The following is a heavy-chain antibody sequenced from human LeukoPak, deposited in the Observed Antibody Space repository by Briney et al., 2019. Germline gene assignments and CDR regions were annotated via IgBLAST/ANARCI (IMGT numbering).Heavy chain of an antibody. Sequence: PGGSLRLSCAASGFTFSSYWMHWVRQAPGKGLVWVSRINSDGSSTSYADSVKGRSTISRDNSKNTLYVQMNSLRAEDTAVYFCAKAPRKTVAGLSGSDFWGQGTRVTVSS. CDR2: INSDGSST. CDR1: GFTFSSYW. V-gene: IGHV3-74*01. D-gene: IGHD6-19*01. CDR3: AKAPRKTVAGLSGSDF. J-gene: IGHJ4*02.